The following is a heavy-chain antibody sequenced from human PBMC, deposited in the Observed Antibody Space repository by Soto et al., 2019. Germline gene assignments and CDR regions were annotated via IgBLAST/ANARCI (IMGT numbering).Heavy chain of an antibody. Sequence: GGSLRLSCAASGFTFSSYAMSWVRQAPGKGLEWVSAISGSGGSTYYADSVKGRFTISRDNPKNTLDLQMNSLRAEDTAMYYCAREEAPYYFNSWGQGTLVTVSS. V-gene: IGHV3-23*01. CDR1: GFTFSSYA. D-gene: IGHD3-16*01. CDR2: ISGSGGST. J-gene: IGHJ4*02. CDR3: AREEAPYYFNS.